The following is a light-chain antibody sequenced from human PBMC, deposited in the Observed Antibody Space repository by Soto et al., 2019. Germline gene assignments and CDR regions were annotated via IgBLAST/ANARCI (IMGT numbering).Light chain of an antibody. J-gene: IGLJ1*01. Sequence: QSVLTQPASVSGSPGQSITISCTGTSSDVGAWNSVSWYQQNPGKAPKLMIYEVSSRPSGISNRFSGAKSGNTASLTISGLQAEDEAAYYCSSYTSTSTLYVFGTGTKVTVL. CDR1: SSDVGAWNS. CDR2: EVS. CDR3: SSYTSTSTLYV. V-gene: IGLV2-14*01.